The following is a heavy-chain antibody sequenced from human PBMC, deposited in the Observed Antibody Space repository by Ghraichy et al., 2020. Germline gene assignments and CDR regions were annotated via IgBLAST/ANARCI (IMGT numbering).Heavy chain of an antibody. Sequence: GGSLRLSCAASGFTFSNAWMSWVRQAPGKGLEWVGRIKSKTDGGTTDYAAPVKGRFTISRDDSKNTLYLQMNSLKTEDTAVYYCTTRITMIVVDDYWGQGTLVTVSS. CDR1: GFTFSNAW. CDR2: IKSKTDGGTT. V-gene: IGHV3-15*01. J-gene: IGHJ4*02. CDR3: TTRITMIVVDDY. D-gene: IGHD3-22*01.